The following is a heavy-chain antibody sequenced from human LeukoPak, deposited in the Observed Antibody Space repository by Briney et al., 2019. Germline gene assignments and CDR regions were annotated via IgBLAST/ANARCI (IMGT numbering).Heavy chain of an antibody. D-gene: IGHD3-3*01. V-gene: IGHV3-23*01. CDR3: AKDRVSYYDFWSGYPVLQY. CDR2: ISGSGGST. Sequence: GGSLRLSCAGSGFTFSSHWIGWVRQAPGKGLEWVSAISGSGGSTYYADSVKGRFTISRDNSKNTLYLQMNSLRAEDTAVYYCAKDRVSYYDFWSGYPVLQYWGQGTLVTVSS. J-gene: IGHJ4*02. CDR1: GFTFSSHW.